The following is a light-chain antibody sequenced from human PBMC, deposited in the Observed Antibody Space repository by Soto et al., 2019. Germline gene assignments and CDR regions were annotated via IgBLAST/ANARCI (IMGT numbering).Light chain of an antibody. Sequence: EIVLTQSPATLSVSPRERATLSCRANQSVSSNLAWYQQKPGQAPRLLIYGASTRATGIPARFSGSGSGTEFTLTISSLQSEDFAVYYCQQYNNWPQPVGQGGKVAIK. J-gene: IGKJ1*01. CDR2: GAS. CDR3: QQYNNWPQP. CDR1: QSVSSN. V-gene: IGKV3-15*01.